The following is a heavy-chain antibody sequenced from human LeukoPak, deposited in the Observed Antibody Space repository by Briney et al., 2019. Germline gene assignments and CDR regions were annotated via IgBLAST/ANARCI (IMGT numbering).Heavy chain of an antibody. CDR3: ARGNVVVPAAIPGSYYYYYYMDV. CDR1: GGSISSYY. D-gene: IGHD2-2*02. Sequence: PSETLSLTCTVSGGSISSYYWSWIRQPPGKGLEWIGYIYYSGSTNYNPSLKSRVTISVDTSKNQFSLKLSSVTAADTAVYYCARGNVVVPAAIPGSYYYYYYMDVWGKGTTVTVSS. J-gene: IGHJ6*03. V-gene: IGHV4-59*01. CDR2: IYYSGST.